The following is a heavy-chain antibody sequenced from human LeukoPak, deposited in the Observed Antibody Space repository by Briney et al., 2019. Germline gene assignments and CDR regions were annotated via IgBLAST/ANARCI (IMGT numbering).Heavy chain of an antibody. CDR2: ISGSGGST. CDR1: GFTFSSYA. J-gene: IGHJ3*02. D-gene: IGHD3-9*01. Sequence: GGSLRLSCAASGFTFSSYAMSWVRQAPGKGLEWVSAISGSGGSTYYADSVKGRFTISRDNSKNTLYLQMNSLRAEDTAVYYCAKDKRRGLRYFGDDAFDIWGQGTMVTVSS. CDR3: AKDKRRGLRYFGDDAFDI. V-gene: IGHV3-23*01.